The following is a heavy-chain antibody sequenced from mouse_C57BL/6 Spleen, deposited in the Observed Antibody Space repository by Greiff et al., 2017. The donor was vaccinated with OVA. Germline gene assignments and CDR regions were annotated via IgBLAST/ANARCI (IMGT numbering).Heavy chain of an antibody. V-gene: IGHV1-52*01. D-gene: IGHD1-1*01. CDR1: GYTFTSYW. CDR2: IDPSDSDT. CDR3: ARGESHDGSCGDLDG. J-gene: IGHJ2*01. Sequence: QVQLQQPGAELVRPGSSVKLSCKASGYTFTSYWMHWVKQRPIQGLEWIGNIDPSDSDTHYNQKFKDKATLTVDKSSSTAYMQLSSLTSEDSAVYDWARGESHDGSCGDLDGWGQGTTLTVSS.